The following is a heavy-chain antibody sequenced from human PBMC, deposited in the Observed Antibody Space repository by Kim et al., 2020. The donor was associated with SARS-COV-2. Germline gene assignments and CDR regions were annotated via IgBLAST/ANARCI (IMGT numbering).Heavy chain of an antibody. CDR2: VTHAATV. J-gene: IGHJ4*02. CDR1: GVSVNSPPYY. CDR3: ASQESGTMRSY. Sequence: SETLSLSCSVSGVSVNSPPYYWSWIRQPPGEGLEWIGYVTHAATVKYNPSLKSRLTISLDTSRNRISLQLTSVMTADTAVYFCASQESGTMRSYWGQGTLVTASS. V-gene: IGHV4-61*01. D-gene: IGHD1-1*01.